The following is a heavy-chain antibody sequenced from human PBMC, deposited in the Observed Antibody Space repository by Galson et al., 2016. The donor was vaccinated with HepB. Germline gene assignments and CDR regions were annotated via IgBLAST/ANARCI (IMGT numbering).Heavy chain of an antibody. V-gene: IGHV3-53*01. CDR2: IYSGGST. D-gene: IGHD5-24*01. CDR1: GFTVSNNY. J-gene: IGHJ6*02. Sequence: SLRLSCAASGFTVSNNYMSWVRQAPGKGLEWVSVIYSGGSTYYADSLKGRFTTSRDNSKNTLYLQMNSLRAEDTAVYYCARDPMATRYHDYGMDVWGQGTTVTVSS. CDR3: ARDPMATRYHDYGMDV.